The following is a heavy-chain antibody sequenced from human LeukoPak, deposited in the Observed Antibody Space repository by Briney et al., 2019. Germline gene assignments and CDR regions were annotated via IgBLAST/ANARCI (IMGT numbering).Heavy chain of an antibody. J-gene: IGHJ4*02. V-gene: IGHV3-53*01. CDR3: ARGRPSDY. Sequence: GGSLRLSCAASGFTVSGNYMSWVRQAPGEGLEWVSVIYSASSTYYADSVKGRFTVSRDNSQNTLYLQMSSLRVEDTAVYYCARGRPSDYWGQGTLVTVSS. CDR2: IYSASST. CDR1: GFTVSGNY.